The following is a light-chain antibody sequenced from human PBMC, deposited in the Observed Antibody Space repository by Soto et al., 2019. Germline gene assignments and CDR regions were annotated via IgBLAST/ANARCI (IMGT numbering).Light chain of an antibody. CDR1: GRDIGAYDY. CDR3: SSYTTSYFYV. V-gene: IGLV2-14*01. J-gene: IGLJ1*01. Sequence: QSALTQPASVSGSPGKSITISCTGSGRDIGAYDYVSWYQQHPGKAPKLIIYGVKNRPSGVSNRFSASKSAFTASLTISGLQTEDEADYYCSSYTTSYFYVFGPWSKLTVL. CDR2: GVK.